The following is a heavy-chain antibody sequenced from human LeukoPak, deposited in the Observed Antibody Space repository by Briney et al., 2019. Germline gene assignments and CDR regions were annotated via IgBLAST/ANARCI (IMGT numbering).Heavy chain of an antibody. D-gene: IGHD2-2*01. CDR2: ISTDGKST. J-gene: IGHJ6*02. CDR1: GFTFSNYW. Sequence: GGSLRLPCVASGFTFSNYWMLWVRQAPGKGLMWVSLISTDGKSTRYAESVKGRFTISRDNAKNALYLQMDILRVEDTALYFCVRDYQFIQEVWGQGTTVTVSS. V-gene: IGHV3-74*01. CDR3: VRDYQFIQEV.